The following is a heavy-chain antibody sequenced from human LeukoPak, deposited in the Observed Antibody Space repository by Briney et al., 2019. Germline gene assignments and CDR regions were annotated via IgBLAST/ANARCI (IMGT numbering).Heavy chain of an antibody. CDR2: TDDSSNWYY. Sequence: SQTLSLTCAISGDSVSNNSAAWNWITQSPSRGLEWLGRTDDSSNWYYDSAVSVKSRITIYPDTSKNQFSLQLNSVTPEDTAVYYCAREGDFYGSGTLGSRDELSNWGQGTLVTVSS. J-gene: IGHJ4*02. D-gene: IGHD3-10*01. CDR3: AREGDFYGSGTLGSRDELSN. CDR1: GDSVSNNSAA. V-gene: IGHV6-1*01.